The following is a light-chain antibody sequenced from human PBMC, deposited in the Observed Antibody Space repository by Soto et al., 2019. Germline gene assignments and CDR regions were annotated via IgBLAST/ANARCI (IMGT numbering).Light chain of an antibody. Sequence: QSVLSQPPSTSGTPGQRVTISCSGSSSNIGSNNVNWYQQLPGTAPKLLIYSNNQRPSAVPDRFSGSKTGTSASLAIIGRQSEEEDAFYCAAWDDSMNGYVFGTGTKLTVL. CDR1: SSNIGSNN. V-gene: IGLV1-44*01. J-gene: IGLJ1*01. CDR3: AAWDDSMNGYV. CDR2: SNN.